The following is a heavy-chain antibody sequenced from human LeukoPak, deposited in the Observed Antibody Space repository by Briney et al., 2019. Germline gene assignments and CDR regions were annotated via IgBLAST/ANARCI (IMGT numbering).Heavy chain of an antibody. J-gene: IGHJ4*02. V-gene: IGHV4-59*11. CDR1: GGSISSHY. CDR3: ARADYSNYFDY. Sequence: SETLSLTCTVSGGSISSHYWSWIRQPPGKGLEWIGYIYYSGSTNYNPSLKSRVTISVDTSKNQFSLKLSSVTAADTAVYYRARADYSNYFDYWGQGTLVTVSS. D-gene: IGHD4-11*01. CDR2: IYYSGST.